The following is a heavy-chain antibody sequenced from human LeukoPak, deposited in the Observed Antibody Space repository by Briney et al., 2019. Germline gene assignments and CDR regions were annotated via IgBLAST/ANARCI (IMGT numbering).Heavy chain of an antibody. J-gene: IGHJ3*02. CDR3: ARDREPTMHAFDI. V-gene: IGHV4-61*05. Sequence: PSETLSLTCSVSGGSISSSSYYWGWIRQPPGKGLEWIGYIYDSGSTNYNPSLKSRVTISVDTSKNQFSLKLSSVTAADTAVYYCARDREPTMHAFDIWGQGTMVTVSS. D-gene: IGHD3-10*01. CDR2: IYDSGST. CDR1: GGSISSSSYY.